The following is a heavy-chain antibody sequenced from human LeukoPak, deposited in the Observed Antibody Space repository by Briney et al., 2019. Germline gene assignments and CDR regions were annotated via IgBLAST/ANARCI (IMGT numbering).Heavy chain of an antibody. CDR2: ISSDGTNT. J-gene: IGHJ4*02. Sequence: GGSLRLSCAASGFTFSNYWMHWVRQSPGKGLVWVSRISSDGTNTNYADSVKGRFTISRDNAENTLYLQMTSLSAEDTAVYYCARDPGHSNYINDYWGQGTLVTVSS. CDR3: ARDPGHSNYINDY. CDR1: GFTFSNYW. D-gene: IGHD4-11*01. V-gene: IGHV3-74*01.